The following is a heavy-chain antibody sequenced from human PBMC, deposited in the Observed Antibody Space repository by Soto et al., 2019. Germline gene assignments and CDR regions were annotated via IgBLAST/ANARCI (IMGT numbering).Heavy chain of an antibody. J-gene: IGHJ5*02. V-gene: IGHV3-30*03. D-gene: IGHD6-13*01. Sequence: QVQLVESGGGVVQPGRSLRLSCAASGFTFSSYGMHWVRQAPGKGLEWVAVISYDGTNKYYVDSVEGRFTISRDNSKNTLYRQINSLRAEDTAVYYCARDGRIAATKGALYTWFDPWGQGTLVTVSS. CDR2: ISYDGTNK. CDR1: GFTFSSYG. CDR3: ARDGRIAATKGALYTWFDP.